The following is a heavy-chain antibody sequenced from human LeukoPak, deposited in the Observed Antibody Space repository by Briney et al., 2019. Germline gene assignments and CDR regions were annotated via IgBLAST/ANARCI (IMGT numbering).Heavy chain of an antibody. J-gene: IGHJ4*02. CDR3: AKDEVGAAPY. CDR2: ISGSGGST. D-gene: IGHD1-26*01. CDR1: GFSFNNYG. Sequence: GESLRLSCAASGFSFNNYGLSWVRQAPGKGLEWVSAISGSGGSTYYADSVKGRFTISRDNSKNTLYLQMNSLRAEDTAVYYCAKDEVGAAPYWGQGTLVTVSS. V-gene: IGHV3-23*01.